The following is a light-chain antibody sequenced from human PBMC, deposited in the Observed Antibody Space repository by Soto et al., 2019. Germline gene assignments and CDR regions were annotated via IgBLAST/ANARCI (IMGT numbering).Light chain of an antibody. CDR2: SNY. CDR1: SSNIESNT. CDR3: AAWNDILNGYV. V-gene: IGLV1-44*01. Sequence: QSVLTQPPSASGTPGQRVTISCSGSSSNIESNTVTWYQQLPGTAPKLVIYSNYDRPSGVPDRFSGSTSGTSASLVIRGLQPEDEADYYCAAWNDILNGYVFGGGTKLTVL. J-gene: IGLJ1*01.